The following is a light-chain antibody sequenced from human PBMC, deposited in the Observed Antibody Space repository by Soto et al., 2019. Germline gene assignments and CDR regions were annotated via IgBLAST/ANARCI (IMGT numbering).Light chain of an antibody. V-gene: IGKV3-20*01. CDR3: QQYGSSQRT. Sequence: EIVFTQSPGTLSLSPGERATLSCRASQSVSSSYLAWYQQKPGQAPRLLIYGASSRETGIPDRFSGSGAGTEFTLTISRLEPEDVAVYDCQQYGSSQRTFGQGTRLEIK. CDR1: QSVSSSY. J-gene: IGKJ5*01. CDR2: GAS.